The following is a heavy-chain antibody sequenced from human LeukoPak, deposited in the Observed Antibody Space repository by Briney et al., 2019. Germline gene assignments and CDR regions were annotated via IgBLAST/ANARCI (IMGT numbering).Heavy chain of an antibody. Sequence: GGSLRLSCAASAFTFSSYGMHWVRQAPGKGLEWVAFIRYDGSNKYYADSVKGRFTISRDNSKNTVYLQMNSLRAEDTAVYYCARELRENGVFDIWGQGTMVTVSS. V-gene: IGHV3-30*02. D-gene: IGHD1-1*01. CDR3: ARELRENGVFDI. CDR2: IRYDGSNK. CDR1: AFTFSSYG. J-gene: IGHJ3*02.